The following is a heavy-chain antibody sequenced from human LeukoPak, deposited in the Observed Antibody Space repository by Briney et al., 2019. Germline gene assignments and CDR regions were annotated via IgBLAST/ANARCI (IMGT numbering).Heavy chain of an antibody. Sequence: PSGTLSLTCGVSGGSITNTNYWTWVRQPPGKGLEWIGYIYSSETTEYKPSLKSRVTISADTSKNQFSLKLTSVTAADTAIYYCARRNDFDIWGQGTMVTVSS. CDR3: ARRNDFDI. CDR2: IYSSETT. V-gene: IGHV4-4*02. J-gene: IGHJ3*02. CDR1: GGSITNTNY.